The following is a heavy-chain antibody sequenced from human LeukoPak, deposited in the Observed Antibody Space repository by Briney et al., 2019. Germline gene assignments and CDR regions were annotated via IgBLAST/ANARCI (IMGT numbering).Heavy chain of an antibody. Sequence: GGSLRLSCAASGFTFSSFWMHWVRQAPGKGLEWVSGISWNSGSIGYADSVKGRFTISRDNAKNSLYLQMNSLRAEDTALYYCAKSIGAADYWGQGTLVTVSS. V-gene: IGHV3-9*01. J-gene: IGHJ4*02. CDR2: ISWNSGSI. CDR1: GFTFSSFW. CDR3: AKSIGAADY. D-gene: IGHD6-13*01.